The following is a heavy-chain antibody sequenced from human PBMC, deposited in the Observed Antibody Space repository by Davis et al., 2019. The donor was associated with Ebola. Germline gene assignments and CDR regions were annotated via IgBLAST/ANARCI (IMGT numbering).Heavy chain of an antibody. D-gene: IGHD6-6*01. CDR1: GFTFSSYG. CDR3: AKDSAARRTIYYGLDV. Sequence: GGSLRLSCAASGFTFSSYGMHWVRQAPGKGLEWVAVISYDGSNKYYADSVKGRFTISRDNSKNTLYLQMNSLRSDDTAVYYCAKDSAARRTIYYGLDVWGQGTTVTVSS. CDR2: ISYDGSNK. J-gene: IGHJ6*02. V-gene: IGHV3-30*18.